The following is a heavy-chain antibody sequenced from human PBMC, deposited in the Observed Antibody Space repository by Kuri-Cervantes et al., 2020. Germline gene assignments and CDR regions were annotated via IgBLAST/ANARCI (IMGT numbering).Heavy chain of an antibody. Sequence: ASVKVSCKASGYTFTSYDINWVRQATGQGIEWMGWMNPNSGNTNYAQNLQGRVTMTTDTSTNTTYMELRSLRSDDTAIYYCAREGGYCTGGVCYVDYWGQGTLVNVSS. D-gene: IGHD2-8*02. CDR1: GYTFTSYD. CDR2: MNPNSGNT. CDR3: AREGGYCTGGVCYVDY. V-gene: IGHV1-18*01. J-gene: IGHJ4*02.